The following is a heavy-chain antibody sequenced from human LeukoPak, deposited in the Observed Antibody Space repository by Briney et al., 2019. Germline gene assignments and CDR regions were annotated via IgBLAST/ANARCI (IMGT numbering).Heavy chain of an antibody. CDR3: ARQDATTTPGGYFDY. J-gene: IGHJ4*02. D-gene: IGHD4-17*01. Sequence: GGSLRLSCAASGFTFSSYSMNWVRQAPGKGLEWVSSISSSSSYIYYADSVKGRFTISRDNSKNTLYLQMNSLRVEDTAVYYCARQDATTTPGGYFDYWGQGTLVTVSS. CDR1: GFTFSSYS. V-gene: IGHV3-21*01. CDR2: ISSSSSYI.